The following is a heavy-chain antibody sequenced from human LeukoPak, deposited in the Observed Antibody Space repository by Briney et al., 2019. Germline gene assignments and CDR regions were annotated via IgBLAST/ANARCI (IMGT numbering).Heavy chain of an antibody. CDR2: IYYSGST. Sequence: SETLSLTCTVSGGSISSYYWSWIRQPPGKGLEWIGYIYYSGSTNYNPSLKSRVTISVDTSKNQFSLKLSSVTAADTAVYYCARQWFGAAENWFDPWGQGTLVTVSS. D-gene: IGHD3-3*01. CDR1: GGSISSYY. V-gene: IGHV4-59*08. CDR3: ARQWFGAAENWFDP. J-gene: IGHJ5*02.